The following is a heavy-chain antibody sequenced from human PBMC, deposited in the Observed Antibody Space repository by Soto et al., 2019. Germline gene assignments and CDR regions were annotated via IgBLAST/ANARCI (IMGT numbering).Heavy chain of an antibody. CDR1: GFTFSSYS. D-gene: IGHD6-6*01. CDR2: TSSSSSYI. Sequence: PGGSLRLSCAASGFTFSSYSMNWVRQAPGKGLEWVSSTSSSSSYIYYADSVKGRFTISRDNAKNSLYLQMNSLRAEDTAVYYCARDLLLGYSSSSWFDPWGQGTLVTVSS. J-gene: IGHJ5*02. V-gene: IGHV3-21*01. CDR3: ARDLLLGYSSSSWFDP.